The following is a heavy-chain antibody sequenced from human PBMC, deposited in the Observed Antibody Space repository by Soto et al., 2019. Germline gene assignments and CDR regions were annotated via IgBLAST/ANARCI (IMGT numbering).Heavy chain of an antibody. D-gene: IGHD3-10*01. CDR2: INDSGST. Sequence: QVQLQQWGAGLLKPSETLSLTCAVYGGSFSGYYWSWIRQTPGKGLESIGEINDSGSTNHNPSLKSRVTMLVETTKNQVSLKLSSVTAADAPVYYSARGSLVWVGELSRRGGYYYYLDVWGKGTTVTVSS. V-gene: IGHV4-34*01. CDR1: GGSFSGYY. J-gene: IGHJ6*03. CDR3: ARGSLVWVGELSRRGGYYYYLDV.